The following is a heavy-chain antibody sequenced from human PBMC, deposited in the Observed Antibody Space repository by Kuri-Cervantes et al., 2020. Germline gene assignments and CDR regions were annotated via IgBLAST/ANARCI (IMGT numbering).Heavy chain of an antibody. Sequence: GESLKISCAASGFTFSSYAMHWVHQAPGKGLEWVAVISYDGSNKYYADSVKGRFTISRDNSKNTLYLQMNSLRAEDTAVYYCARDRKNLGYCSSTSCPLSRYWGQGTLVTVSS. V-gene: IGHV3-30-3*01. D-gene: IGHD2-2*01. CDR3: ARDRKNLGYCSSTSCPLSRY. CDR1: GFTFSSYA. CDR2: ISYDGSNK. J-gene: IGHJ4*02.